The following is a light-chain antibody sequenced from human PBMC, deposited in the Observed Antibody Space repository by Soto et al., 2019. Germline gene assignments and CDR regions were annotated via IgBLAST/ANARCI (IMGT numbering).Light chain of an antibody. CDR3: ATWDDSLTGGGV. CDR1: SSNIGSDY. V-gene: IGLV1-47*01. J-gene: IGLJ3*02. Sequence: QSVVTQPPSVSGTPGQRVTISCSGSSSNIGSDYVYWYQQLPGTAPKLLIYRNNQRPSGVPDRFSGSKSGTSASLAISGLRSEDEADYYCATWDDSLTGGGVFGGGTKLTVL. CDR2: RNN.